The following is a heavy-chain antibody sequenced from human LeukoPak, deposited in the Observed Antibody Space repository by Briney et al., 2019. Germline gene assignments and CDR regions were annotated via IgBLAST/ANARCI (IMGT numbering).Heavy chain of an antibody. D-gene: IGHD5-24*01. CDR3: ARDIRDGYNFGI. CDR2: INPNSGGT. CDR1: GYTFTGYY. Sequence: ASVKVSCKASGYTFTGYYMHWVRQAPGQGLEWMGWINPNSGGTDYAQKFQGRVTMTRDTSISTAYMELSRLRSDDTAVYYCARDIRDGYNFGIWGQGTMVTVSS. V-gene: IGHV1-2*02. J-gene: IGHJ3*02.